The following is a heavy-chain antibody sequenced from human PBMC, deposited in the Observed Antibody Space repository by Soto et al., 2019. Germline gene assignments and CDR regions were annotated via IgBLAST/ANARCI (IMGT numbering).Heavy chain of an antibody. CDR3: ARRYGTTFDY. Sequence: QVQLQESGPGLVKPSETLSLTCTVSGGSISSYYWSWIRQPPGKGLEWIGYIYYSGSTNYNPSLKSRVTTSVATSKNQFSLKLSSVTAADTAVYYCARRYGTTFDYWGQGTLVTVSS. CDR1: GGSISSYY. V-gene: IGHV4-59*01. CDR2: IYYSGST. D-gene: IGHD1-7*01. J-gene: IGHJ4*02.